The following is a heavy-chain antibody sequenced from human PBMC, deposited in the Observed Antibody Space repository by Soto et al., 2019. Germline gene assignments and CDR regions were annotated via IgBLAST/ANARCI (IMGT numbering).Heavy chain of an antibody. V-gene: IGHV3-30-3*01. D-gene: IGHD2-15*01. CDR2: ISYDGSYK. Sequence: QVPMVESGGGVVQPGRSLRLSCAASGFTFSNYVMHWVRQAPGKGLEWVAIISYDGSYKNYADPVKGRFTISRDNSKNRMYLQMNSLRAADTNVYYWAGSVKCGGGTWPSPYFEYWGQAAMVTVSS. CDR1: GFTFSNYV. CDR3: AGSVKCGGGTWPSPYFEY. J-gene: IGHJ4*02.